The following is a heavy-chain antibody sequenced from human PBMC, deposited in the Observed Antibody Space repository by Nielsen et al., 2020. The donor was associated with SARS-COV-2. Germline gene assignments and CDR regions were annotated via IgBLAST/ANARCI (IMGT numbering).Heavy chain of an antibody. CDR2: VYPGDSET. V-gene: IGHV5-51*01. Sequence: GESLKISCKASGYTFRNYWIGWVRQMPGKGLEWMGIVYPGDSETRYRPSFQGQVTISVDTSTNIVYLQWRSLKASDTAIYYCANVAFDIWGQGTMVIVSS. J-gene: IGHJ3*02. CDR1: GYTFRNYW. CDR3: ANVAFDI.